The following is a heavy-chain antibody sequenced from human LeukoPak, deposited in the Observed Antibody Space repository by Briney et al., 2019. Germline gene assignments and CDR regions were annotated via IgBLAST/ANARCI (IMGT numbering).Heavy chain of an antibody. CDR3: ANGKTYSGSHALHGDY. J-gene: IGHJ4*02. Sequence: GGSLRLSCAASGFTFSSYGMHWVRQAPGKGLEWVAVISYDGSNKYYADSEKGRFTTSRDNPKNTLYLQMNSLRAEDTAVYYCANGKTYSGSHALHGDYWGQGTLVTVSS. CDR1: GFTFSSYG. D-gene: IGHD1-26*01. V-gene: IGHV3-30*18. CDR2: ISYDGSNK.